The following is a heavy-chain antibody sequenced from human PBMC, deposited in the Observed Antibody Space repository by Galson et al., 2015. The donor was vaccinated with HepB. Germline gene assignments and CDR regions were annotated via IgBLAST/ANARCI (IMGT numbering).Heavy chain of an antibody. CDR3: AIRKRGNPPEEYFDL. CDR1: GGTFSSYT. CDR2: IIPILGIA. Sequence: SVKVSCKASGGTFSSYTISWVRQAPGQGLEWMGRIIPILGIANYAQKFQGRVTITADKSTSTAYMELSSLRSEDTAVYYCAIRKRGNPPEEYFDLWGRGTLVTVSS. V-gene: IGHV1-69*02. J-gene: IGHJ2*01. D-gene: IGHD4-23*01.